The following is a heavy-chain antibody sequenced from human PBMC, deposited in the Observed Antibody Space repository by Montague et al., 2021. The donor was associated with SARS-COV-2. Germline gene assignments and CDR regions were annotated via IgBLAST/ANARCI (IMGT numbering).Heavy chain of an antibody. CDR3: AKDSRGGYCSSTSCYDPWYYFDY. D-gene: IGHD2-2*01. CDR2: ISYDGSNK. CDR1: GFTFSSYG. J-gene: IGHJ4*02. V-gene: IGHV3-30*18. Sequence: SLRLSCAASGFTFSSYGMHWVRQAPVKGLEWVAVISYDGSNKYYADSVKGRFTISRDNSKNTLYPQMNSLRAEDTAVYYCAKDSRGGYCSSTSCYDPWYYFDYWGQGTLVTVSS.